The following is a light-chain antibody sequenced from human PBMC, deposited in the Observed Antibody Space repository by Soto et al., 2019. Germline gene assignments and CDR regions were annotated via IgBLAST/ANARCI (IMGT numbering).Light chain of an antibody. J-gene: IGKJ2*01. CDR3: VEALRTLT. CDR1: QSLLNSDGYNC. V-gene: IGKV2-28*01. Sequence: DIVMTQSPLSLPVTPGEAASTSCRSSQSLLNSDGYNCLEWYLQRPGQSPQLLIYLGSNRASGVPERISDSGSGTKSTLKISRVGAEDVGVYYCVEALRTLTFGQGTKLEIK. CDR2: LGS.